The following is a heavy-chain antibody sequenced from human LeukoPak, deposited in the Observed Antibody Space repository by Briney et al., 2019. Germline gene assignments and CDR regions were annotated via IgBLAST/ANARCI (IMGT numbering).Heavy chain of an antibody. D-gene: IGHD3-10*01. CDR3: ARAYMVRGVSSYGMDV. Sequence: SQTLSLTCTVSGGSISSGGYYWSWIRQHPGKGLEWIGYIYYSGSTYYNPSLKSRVTISVDTSKNQFSLKLSSVTAADTAVYYCARAYMVRGVSSYGMDVWGQGTTVTVS. CDR1: GGSISSGGYY. CDR2: IYYSGST. V-gene: IGHV4-31*03. J-gene: IGHJ6*02.